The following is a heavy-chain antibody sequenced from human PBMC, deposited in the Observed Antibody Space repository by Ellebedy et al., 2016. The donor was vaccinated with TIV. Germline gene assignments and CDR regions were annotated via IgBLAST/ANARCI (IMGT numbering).Heavy chain of an antibody. J-gene: IGHJ4*02. CDR1: GFTFSTYA. Sequence: PGGSLRLSCAASGFTFSTYAIHRVRQAPGKGLEWVASISYDGSNKNYADSVKGRFTISRDNFNNTLYLQMNSLRAEDTAVYWCASWDFDYWGQGTLVTVSS. V-gene: IGHV3-30*04. CDR2: ISYDGSNK. CDR3: ASWDFDY. D-gene: IGHD7-27*01.